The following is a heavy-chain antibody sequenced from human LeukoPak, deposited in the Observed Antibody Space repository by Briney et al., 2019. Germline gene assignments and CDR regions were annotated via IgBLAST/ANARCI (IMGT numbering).Heavy chain of an antibody. CDR3: ARRTGSYYYASGSSRVVDY. J-gene: IGHJ4*02. V-gene: IGHV6-1*01. Sequence: SQTLSLTCAISGDRVSSNSAAWNWIRQSPSRGLEWLGRTYYRSKWYNDYAVSVKSRITINPDTSKNQFSLQLNSVTPEDTAVYYCARRTGSYYYASGSSRVVDYWGQGTLVTVSS. CDR2: TYYRSKWYN. D-gene: IGHD3-10*01. CDR1: GDRVSSNSAA.